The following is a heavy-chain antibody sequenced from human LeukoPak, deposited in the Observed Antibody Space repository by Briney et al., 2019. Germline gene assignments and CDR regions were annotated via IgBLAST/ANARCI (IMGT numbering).Heavy chain of an antibody. V-gene: IGHV3-49*03. CDR2: IRSKTYGGAP. CDR1: GFTFGDYA. Sequence: GRSLRLSCSVSGFTFGDYAMSWFRQAPGKGLEWVCFIRSKTYGGAPEYAASVKGRLIISRDDSKSIAYLQMNSLKTEDTAVYYCTRENIVAGYYYAMDVWGQGTTVTVSS. D-gene: IGHD6-25*01. J-gene: IGHJ6*02. CDR3: TRENIVAGYYYAMDV.